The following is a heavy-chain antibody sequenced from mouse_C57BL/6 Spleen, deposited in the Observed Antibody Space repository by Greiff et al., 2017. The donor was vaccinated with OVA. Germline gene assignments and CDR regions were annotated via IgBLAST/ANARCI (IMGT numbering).Heavy chain of an antibody. CDR1: GYAFSCSW. V-gene: IGHV1-82*01. Sequence: VQLKESGPELVKPGDSVKISCKASGYAFSCSWMNWVKQRPGKGLEWIGRIYPGDGDTNYNGTFKGRATLTADKAYSTPYMQISSLTSEDSAVYFYAVRNIWGQGTSVTVSS. CDR3: AVRNI. CDR2: IYPGDGDT. J-gene: IGHJ4*01. D-gene: IGHD5-2*01.